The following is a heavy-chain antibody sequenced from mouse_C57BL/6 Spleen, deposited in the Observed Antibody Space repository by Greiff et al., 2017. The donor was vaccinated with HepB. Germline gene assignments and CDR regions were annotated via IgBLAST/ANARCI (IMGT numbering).Heavy chain of an antibody. D-gene: IGHD2-10*01. V-gene: IGHV1-22*01. CDR2: INPTNGGT. Sequence: EVQLQQSGPELVKPGASVKMSCKASGYTFTDYNMHWVKQSHGKSLEWIGYINPTNGGTSYNQKFKGKATLTANKSSSTAYMELRSLTSEDSAVYYCAREGTYYGNHYFDYWGQGTTLTVSS. J-gene: IGHJ2*01. CDR1: GYTFTDYN. CDR3: AREGTYYGNHYFDY.